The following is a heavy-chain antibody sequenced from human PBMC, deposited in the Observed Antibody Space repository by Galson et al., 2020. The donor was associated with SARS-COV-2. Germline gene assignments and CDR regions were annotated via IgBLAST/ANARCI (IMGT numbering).Heavy chain of an antibody. CDR1: GFTFSSYA. V-gene: IGHV3-30-3*01. CDR3: AADSNYGDYDYYDGMDG. J-gene: IGHJ6*02. Sequence: GESLKISCAASGFTFSSYAMHWVRQAPGKGLEWVAVISYDGSNKYYADSVKGRFTISRDNSKNTLYLQMNSLRAEDTAVYYCAADSNYGDYDYYDGMDGWGQGSTVTVSS. CDR2: ISYDGSNK. D-gene: IGHD4-4*01.